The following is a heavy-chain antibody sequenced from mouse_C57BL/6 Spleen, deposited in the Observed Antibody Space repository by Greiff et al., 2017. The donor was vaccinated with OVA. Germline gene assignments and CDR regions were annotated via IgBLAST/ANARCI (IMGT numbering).Heavy chain of an antibody. V-gene: IGHV3-1*01. CDR3: ARGDYYGSSYEGPFAY. J-gene: IGHJ3*01. CDR1: GYSITSGYD. Sequence: VQLKESGPGMVKPSQSLSLTCTVTGYSITSGYDWHWIRHFPGNKLEWMGYISYSGSTNYNPSLKSRISITHDTSKNHFFLKLNSVTTEDTATYYCARGDYYGSSYEGPFAYWGQGTLVTVSA. D-gene: IGHD1-1*01. CDR2: ISYSGST.